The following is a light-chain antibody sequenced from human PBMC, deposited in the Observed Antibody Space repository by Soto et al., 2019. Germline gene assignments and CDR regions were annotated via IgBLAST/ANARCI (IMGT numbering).Light chain of an antibody. CDR2: DVS. V-gene: IGLV2-14*03. J-gene: IGLJ1*01. Sequence: QAVVTQPASVSGSPGQSITISCTGTSSDVGAYNYVSWYQQYPGKAPKLIIFDVSNRPSGVSNRLSGSKSGNTASLTISGLQAEDEADYYCLSYTSSDTYVFGTGTKVTVL. CDR3: LSYTSSDTYV. CDR1: SSDVGAYNY.